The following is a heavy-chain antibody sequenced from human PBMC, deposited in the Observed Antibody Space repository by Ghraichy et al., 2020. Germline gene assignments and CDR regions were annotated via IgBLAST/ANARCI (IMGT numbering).Heavy chain of an antibody. D-gene: IGHD3-10*01. J-gene: IGHJ6*02. V-gene: IGHV1-2*02. CDR2: INPNSGGT. Sequence: ASVKVSCKASGYTFTGYYMHWVRQAPGQGLEWMGWINPNSGGTNYAQKFQGRVTMTRDTSISTAYMELSRLRSDDTAVYYCARDWGKYYYGSGSYPHDYYGMDVWGQGTTVTVSS. CDR3: ARDWGKYYYGSGSYPHDYYGMDV. CDR1: GYTFTGYY.